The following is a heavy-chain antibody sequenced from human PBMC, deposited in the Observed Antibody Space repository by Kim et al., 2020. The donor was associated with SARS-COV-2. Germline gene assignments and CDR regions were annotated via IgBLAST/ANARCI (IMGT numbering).Heavy chain of an antibody. J-gene: IGHJ4*02. Sequence: GGSLRLSCAASGFTFSSYTMNWVRQAPGKGLEWVSCINNSSSYIYYADSVKGRFTISRDNAKNSLYLQMNSLRAEDTAVYYCARRRGPSTVLLWFGAWDYWGQGALVTVSS. CDR1: GFTFSSYT. V-gene: IGHV3-21*01. CDR3: ARRRGPSTVLLWFGAWDY. CDR2: INNSSSYI. D-gene: IGHD3-10*01.